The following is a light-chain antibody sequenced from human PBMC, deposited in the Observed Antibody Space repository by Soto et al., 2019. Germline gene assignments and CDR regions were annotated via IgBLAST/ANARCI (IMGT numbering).Light chain of an antibody. CDR2: DVS. CDR1: SSDVGVYNY. J-gene: IGLJ1*01. Sequence: QSVLTQPRSVSGSPGQSVAISCTGTSSDVGVYNYVSWYQQYPGKAPKIMIYDVSKRPSGVPDRFSGSKSDNTASLTISGLQADDEADYYCCSYAGSYTFVFGIGTKVTVL. V-gene: IGLV2-11*01. CDR3: CSYAGSYTFV.